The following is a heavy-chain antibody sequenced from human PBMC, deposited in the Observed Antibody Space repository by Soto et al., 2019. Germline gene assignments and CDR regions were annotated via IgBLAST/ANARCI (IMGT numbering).Heavy chain of an antibody. Sequence: EVQLLESGGGLVQPGGSLRLSCAASGFTVSNYAMSWVRQAPGKGLEWVSTISTSGGSTYSADSVKGRFTIARDNSKNTLYLQRSSLRAEDTAVYYCARDGLGAYTYGSYYFDYWGQGTLVTVSS. D-gene: IGHD5-18*01. CDR2: ISTSGGST. CDR3: ARDGLGAYTYGSYYFDY. J-gene: IGHJ4*02. V-gene: IGHV3-23*01. CDR1: GFTVSNYA.